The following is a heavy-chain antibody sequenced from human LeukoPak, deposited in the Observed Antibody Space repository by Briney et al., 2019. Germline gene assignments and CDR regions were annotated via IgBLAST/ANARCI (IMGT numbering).Heavy chain of an antibody. J-gene: IGHJ5*02. V-gene: IGHV3-23*01. CDR2: ISVSGGTT. CDR3: AKDIRLYADL. D-gene: IGHD5/OR15-5a*01. Sequence: GSLRLSCAASGFTFGSYAMNWVRQAPGKGLAWVSAISVSGGTTFYADSVKGRFTISRDKSKSTLYLQMNSLRAEDTAVYYCAKDIRLYADLWGQGTLVTVSS. CDR1: GFTFGSYA.